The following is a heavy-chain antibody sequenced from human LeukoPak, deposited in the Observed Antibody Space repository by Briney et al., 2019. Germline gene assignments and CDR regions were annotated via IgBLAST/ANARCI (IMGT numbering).Heavy chain of an antibody. CDR3: ARDLGSYSNYGTNWFDP. Sequence: ASVTVSCKTSGYTFTDYFVHWVRQAPGQGLEWMGWISAYNGNTNYAQKLQGRVTMTTDTSTSTAYMELRSLRSDDTAVYYCARDLGSYSNYGTNWFDPWGQGTLVTVSS. CDR2: ISAYNGNT. V-gene: IGHV1-18*04. J-gene: IGHJ5*02. D-gene: IGHD4-11*01. CDR1: GYTFTDYF.